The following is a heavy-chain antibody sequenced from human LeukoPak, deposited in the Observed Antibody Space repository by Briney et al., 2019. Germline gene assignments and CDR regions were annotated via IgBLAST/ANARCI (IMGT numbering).Heavy chain of an antibody. CDR1: GFTFDDYA. Sequence: GRSLRLSCAASGFTFDDYAMHWVRQAPGKGLEWVSGISWNSGSIGYADSVKGRFTISRDNAKNSLYLQMNSLRAEDTALYYCAKVGGATHDYFDYWGREPWSPSPQ. V-gene: IGHV3-9*01. CDR2: ISWNSGSI. D-gene: IGHD1-26*01. J-gene: IGHJ4*02. CDR3: AKVGGATHDYFDY.